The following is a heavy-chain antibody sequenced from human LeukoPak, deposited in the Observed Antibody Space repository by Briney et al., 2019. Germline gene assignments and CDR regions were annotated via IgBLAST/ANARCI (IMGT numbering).Heavy chain of an antibody. CDR3: ARDRLREWFGELSFDY. J-gene: IGHJ4*02. CDR1: GFTFSSYE. D-gene: IGHD3-10*01. Sequence: PGGSLRLSCAASGFTFSSYEMNWVRQAPGKGLEWVSYISSSGSTIHYADSVKGRFTISRDNAKNSLYLQMNSLRAEDTAVYYCARDRLREWFGELSFDYWGQGTLVTVSS. CDR2: ISSSGSTI. V-gene: IGHV3-48*03.